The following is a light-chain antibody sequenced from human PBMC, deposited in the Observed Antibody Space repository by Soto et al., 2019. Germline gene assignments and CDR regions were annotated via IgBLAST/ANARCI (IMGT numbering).Light chain of an antibody. CDR1: QSVSSY. CDR2: DAS. J-gene: IGKJ4*01. Sequence: EIVLTQSPATLSLSPGERATLSCRASQSVSSYLAWYQQKPGQAPRLLIYDASNRATGIPARFSGSGSGTGFTLHHSRLEAEDFSIFYCQAPSNWPTFGGGAQGEIK. CDR3: QAPSNWPT. V-gene: IGKV3-11*01.